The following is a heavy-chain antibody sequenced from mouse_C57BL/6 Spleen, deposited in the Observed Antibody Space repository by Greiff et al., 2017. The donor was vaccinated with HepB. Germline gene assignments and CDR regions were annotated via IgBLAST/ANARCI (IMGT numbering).Heavy chain of an antibody. CDR1: GFTFSSYA. D-gene: IGHD1-1*01. CDR2: ISDGGSYT. CDR3: ARAYYYGSSYLFDY. V-gene: IGHV5-4*01. Sequence: EVQRVESGGGLVKPGGSLKLSCAASGFTFSSYAMSWVRQTPEKRLEWVATISDGGSYTYYPDNVKGRFTISRDNAKNNLYLQMSHLKSEDTAMYYCARAYYYGSSYLFDYWGQGTTLTVSS. J-gene: IGHJ2*01.